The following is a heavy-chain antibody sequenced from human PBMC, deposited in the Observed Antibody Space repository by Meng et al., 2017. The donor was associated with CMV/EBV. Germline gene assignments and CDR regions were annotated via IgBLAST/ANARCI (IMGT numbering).Heavy chain of an antibody. CDR1: GFTFSSYG. Sequence: GESLKISCAASGFTFSSYGMHWVRQAPGKGLEWVAFIRYDGSNEYYADSVKGRFTISRDNSKNTLYLQMNSLRAGDTAVYYCARRYCSSTSCPPYYGMDVWGQGTTVTVSS. V-gene: IGHV3-30*02. CDR3: ARRYCSSTSCPPYYGMDV. CDR2: IRYDGSNE. D-gene: IGHD2-2*01. J-gene: IGHJ6*02.